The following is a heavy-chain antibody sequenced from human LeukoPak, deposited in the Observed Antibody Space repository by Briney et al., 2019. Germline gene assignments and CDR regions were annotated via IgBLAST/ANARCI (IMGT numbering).Heavy chain of an antibody. J-gene: IGHJ4*02. CDR2: ISAYNGNT. Sequence: GASVKVSCKASGYTFTSYGITWVRQAPGQGLEWMGWISAYNGNTNYAQKVQGRVTMTTDISASTAYMEVRSLRSDDTAVYYCARAYYYGSGSYITPYYFDYWGRGTLVTVSS. CDR3: ARAYYYGSGSYITPYYFDY. V-gene: IGHV1-18*01. CDR1: GYTFTSYG. D-gene: IGHD3-10*01.